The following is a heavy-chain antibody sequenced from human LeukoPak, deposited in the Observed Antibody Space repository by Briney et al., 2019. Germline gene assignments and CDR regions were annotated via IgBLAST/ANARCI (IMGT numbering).Heavy chain of an antibody. Sequence: PSETLSLTCAVYGGSFSGYYSSWIRQPPGKGLEWIGEINHSGSTNYNPSLKSRVTISVDTSKNQFSLKLSSVTAADTAVYYCARIQIWFGESRLDYWGQGTLVTVSS. CDR3: ARIQIWFGESRLDY. D-gene: IGHD3-10*01. J-gene: IGHJ4*02. CDR2: INHSGST. CDR1: GGSFSGYY. V-gene: IGHV4-34*01.